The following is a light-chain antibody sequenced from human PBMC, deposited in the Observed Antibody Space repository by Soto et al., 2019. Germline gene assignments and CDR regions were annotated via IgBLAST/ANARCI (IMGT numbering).Light chain of an antibody. CDR1: QSVSSY. V-gene: IGKV3-11*01. Sequence: EIVLTQSPATLSLSPGERVTLSCRASQSVSSYLAWYQQEPGQAPRLLIYDASNRATGIPARFSGSGSGTDFTLTISSLEPEDIAIYYCQQRSNWLTFGGGTKVEIK. CDR3: QQRSNWLT. CDR2: DAS. J-gene: IGKJ4*01.